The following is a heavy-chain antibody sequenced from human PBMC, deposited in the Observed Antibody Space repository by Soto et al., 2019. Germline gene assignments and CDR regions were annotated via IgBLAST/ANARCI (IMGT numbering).Heavy chain of an antibody. V-gene: IGHV3-73*02. CDR3: TSERDY. J-gene: IGHJ4*02. CDR2: IRSRPHNYAT. Sequence: DVHLVESGGGLVQIGGSLKLSCATSGLSFSGSAMHWARQASGKGLEWVGRIRSRPHNYATTYAASVEGRFPISRDDSKNTVYLQMNCLKTEDTAVYYCTSERDYWGRGTLVTVYS. CDR1: GLSFSGSA.